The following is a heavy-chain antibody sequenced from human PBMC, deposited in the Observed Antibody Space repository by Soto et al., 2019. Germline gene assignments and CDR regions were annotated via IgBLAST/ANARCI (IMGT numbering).Heavy chain of an antibody. CDR3: ATELRGYSYGFDY. CDR1: GGTFSSYA. V-gene: IGHV1-69*13. CDR2: IIPIFGTA. D-gene: IGHD5-18*01. J-gene: IGHJ4*02. Sequence: SVKVSCKASGGTFSSYAISWVRQAPGQGLEWMGGIIPIFGTANYAQKFQGRVTITADESTSTAYMELSSLRSEDTAVYYCATELRGYSYGFDYWGQGTLVTVSS.